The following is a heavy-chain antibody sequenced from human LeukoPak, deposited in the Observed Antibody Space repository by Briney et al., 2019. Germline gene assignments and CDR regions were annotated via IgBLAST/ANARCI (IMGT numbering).Heavy chain of an antibody. Sequence: GGSLRLSCAASGFTFDDYAMRWVRHAPGKGLEWVSGISWNSGSIGYADSVKGRFTISRDNAKNSLYLQMNSLRAEDTALYYCAKPSYCSSTSCYWAFDYWGQGTLVTVSS. CDR1: GFTFDDYA. V-gene: IGHV3-9*01. J-gene: IGHJ4*02. CDR3: AKPSYCSSTSCYWAFDY. D-gene: IGHD2-2*01. CDR2: ISWNSGSI.